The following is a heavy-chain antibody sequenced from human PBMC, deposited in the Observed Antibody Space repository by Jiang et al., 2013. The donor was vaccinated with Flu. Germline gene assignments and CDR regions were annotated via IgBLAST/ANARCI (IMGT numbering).Heavy chain of an antibody. J-gene: IGHJ3*02. D-gene: IGHD5-12*01. V-gene: IGHV1-69*06. Sequence: IPIFGTANYAQKFQGRVTITADKSTSTAYMELSSLRSEDTAVYYCARDQGATMEDAFDIWGQGTMVTVSS. CDR3: ARDQGATMEDAFDI. CDR2: IPIFGTA.